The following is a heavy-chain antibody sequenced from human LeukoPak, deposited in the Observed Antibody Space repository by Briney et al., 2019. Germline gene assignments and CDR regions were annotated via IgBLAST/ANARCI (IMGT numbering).Heavy chain of an antibody. Sequence: GGSLKLSCAASGFTFSSYGMHWVRQAPGKGLEWVAVISYDGSNKYYADSVKGRFTISRDNSKNTLYLQMNSLRAEDTAVYYCAKDFGVYYDRYNFDYWGQGTLVTVSS. CDR2: ISYDGSNK. J-gene: IGHJ4*02. V-gene: IGHV3-30*18. CDR3: AKDFGVYYDRYNFDY. CDR1: GFTFSSYG. D-gene: IGHD3-22*01.